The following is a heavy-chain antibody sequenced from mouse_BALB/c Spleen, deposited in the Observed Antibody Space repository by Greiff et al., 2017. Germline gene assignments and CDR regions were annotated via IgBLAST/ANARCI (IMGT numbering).Heavy chain of an antibody. V-gene: IGHV1-7*01. CDR1: GYTFTSYW. Sequence: VKLMESGAELAKPGASVKMSCKASGYTFTSYWMHWVKQRPGQGLEWIGYINPSTGYTEYNQKFKDKATLTADKSSSTAYMQLSSLTSEDSAVYYCARFGYWTMDYWGQGTSVTVSS. CDR3: ARFGYWTMDY. D-gene: IGHD2-3*01. CDR2: INPSTGYT. J-gene: IGHJ4*01.